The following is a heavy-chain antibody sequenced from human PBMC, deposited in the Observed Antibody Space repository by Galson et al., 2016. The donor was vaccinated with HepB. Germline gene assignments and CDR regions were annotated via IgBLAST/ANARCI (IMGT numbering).Heavy chain of an antibody. CDR2: INHSGST. J-gene: IGHJ4*02. D-gene: IGHD3-3*01. V-gene: IGHV4-39*01. CDR1: GVYISSGDYY. Sequence: ETLSLTCTVSGVYISSGDYYWSWIRQPPGKGLEWIGEINHSGSTNYNPSLKSRVSISMDTSKNKFSLKLFSVTAADTAVYYCARRLTFWSGPSDYWGQGALVTVSS. CDR3: ARRLTFWSGPSDY.